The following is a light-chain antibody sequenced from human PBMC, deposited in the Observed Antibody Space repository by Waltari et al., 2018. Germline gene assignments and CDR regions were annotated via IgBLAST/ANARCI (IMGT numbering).Light chain of an antibody. Sequence: DIRLTQSPSSLSASVGERVTITCRASQGISKWLAWYQQRPGKAPKVLIYEASTLQTGVPLRFSGSGSGRDFTLTITSLQPEDFATYYCQQSNSFPRTFGQGTRLDIK. CDR1: QGISKW. CDR3: QQSNSFPRT. V-gene: IGKV1-12*01. CDR2: EAS. J-gene: IGKJ5*01.